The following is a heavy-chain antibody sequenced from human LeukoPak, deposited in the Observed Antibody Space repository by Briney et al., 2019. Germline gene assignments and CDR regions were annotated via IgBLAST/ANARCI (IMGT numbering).Heavy chain of an antibody. V-gene: IGHV3-48*03. D-gene: IGHD5-12*01. J-gene: IGHJ4*02. CDR1: GFTYNIYE. CDR3: AKEDIAGNGFPFDS. CDR2: ISSSGRSI. Sequence: GGSLILSCAASGFTYNIYEMNWVRQAPGKGPEWISYISSSGRSIYYADSVKGRLTISRDNAKNSVYLQMNSLRVEDTAIYYCAKEDIAGNGFPFDSWGQGTMVTVSS.